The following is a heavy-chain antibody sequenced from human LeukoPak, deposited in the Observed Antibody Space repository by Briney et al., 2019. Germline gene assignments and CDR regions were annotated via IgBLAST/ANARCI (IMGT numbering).Heavy chain of an antibody. CDR3: ARSGFSTGFYLYF. Sequence: GASVKDSSKASGYTFTGQFIHWLRQAPGQGLEWMGWIDPPSGAPHYAPKFQDRVTMTRDTSIATAYLEVHRLKSDDTAVYYCARSGFSTGFYLYFLGQGTLISVSS. V-gene: IGHV1-2*02. CDR2: IDPPSGAP. CDR1: GYTFTGQF. D-gene: IGHD6-19*01. J-gene: IGHJ4*01.